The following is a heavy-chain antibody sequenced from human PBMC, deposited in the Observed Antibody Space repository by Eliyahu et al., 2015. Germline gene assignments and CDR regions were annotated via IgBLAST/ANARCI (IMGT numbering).Heavy chain of an antibody. J-gene: IGHJ4*02. D-gene: IGHD2-15*01. Sequence: EVQLVESGGGLVQPGGSLRLSCAASGFTFXSDWXXWVRQAPGKGLEWVANIKQDGSEKYYVDSVKGRFTISRDNAKNSLYLQMNSLRAEDTAVYYCARVYGYCSGGSCLDDDKHYDWGQGTLVTVSS. CDR2: IKQDGSEK. CDR3: ARVYGYCSGGSCLDDDKHYD. V-gene: IGHV3-7*04. CDR1: GFTFXSDW.